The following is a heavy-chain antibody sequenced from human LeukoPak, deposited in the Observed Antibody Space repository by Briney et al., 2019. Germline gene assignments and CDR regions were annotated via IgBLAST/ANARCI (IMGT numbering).Heavy chain of an antibody. Sequence: GGSLRLSCAAPGFTFSSYAMSWVRQAPGKGLEWVSAISGSGGSTYYADSVKGRFTISRDNSKNTLYLQMNSLRAEDTAVYYCAKDHTPSNWYPSGYWGQGTLVTVSS. J-gene: IGHJ4*02. CDR3: AKDHTPSNWYPSGY. D-gene: IGHD6-13*01. V-gene: IGHV3-23*01. CDR2: ISGSGGST. CDR1: GFTFSSYA.